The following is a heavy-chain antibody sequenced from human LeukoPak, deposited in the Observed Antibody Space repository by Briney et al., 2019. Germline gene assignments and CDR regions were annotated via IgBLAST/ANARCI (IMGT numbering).Heavy chain of an antibody. D-gene: IGHD6-19*01. CDR2: IIGSGGST. J-gene: IGHJ4*02. CDR1: GFTFSSYA. CDR3: AKGLGKSSGWATLDY. Sequence: GGSLRLSCAASGFTFSSYAMSWVRQAPGKGLEWVSAIIGSGGSTYYADSVKGRFTISRDNAKNSLYLQMNSLRTEDTAFYYCAKGLGKSSGWATLDYWGQGTLVTVSS. V-gene: IGHV3-23*01.